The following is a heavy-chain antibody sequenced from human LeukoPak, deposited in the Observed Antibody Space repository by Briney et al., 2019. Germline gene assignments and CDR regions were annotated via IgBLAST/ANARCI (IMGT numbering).Heavy chain of an antibody. CDR3: ARDRIAVAGERNFDY. V-gene: IGHV1-2*02. D-gene: IGHD6-19*01. J-gene: IGHJ4*02. Sequence: ASVKVSCKASGYTFAGYYMHWVRQAPGQGLEWMGWINPNSGGTNYAQKFQGRVTMTRDTPISTAYMELSRLRSDDTAVYYCARDRIAVAGERNFDYWGQGTLVTVSS. CDR2: INPNSGGT. CDR1: GYTFAGYY.